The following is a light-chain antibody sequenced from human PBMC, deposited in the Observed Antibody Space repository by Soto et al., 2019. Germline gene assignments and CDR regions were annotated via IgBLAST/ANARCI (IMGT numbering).Light chain of an antibody. CDR2: EVN. CDR3: SSYRSSSTPVCV. Sequence: SVLTQPASVSGSPGQSITISFTGTSSDVGGYNFVSWYQQYPGKAPKLIIFEVNNRPSGISSRFSGSKSGNTASLTISGLQAEDEADYYCSSYRSSSTPVCVFGSGTKLTVL. CDR1: SSDVGGYNF. V-gene: IGLV2-14*01. J-gene: IGLJ1*01.